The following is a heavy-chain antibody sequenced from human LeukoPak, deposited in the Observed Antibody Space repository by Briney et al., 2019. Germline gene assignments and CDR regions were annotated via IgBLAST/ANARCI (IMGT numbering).Heavy chain of an antibody. D-gene: IGHD6-13*01. V-gene: IGHV4-4*07. CDR3: AREPPYSSSSFDY. J-gene: IGHJ4*02. CDR2: IYTSGST. CDR1: GGSISSCY. Sequence: SETLFLTCTVSGGSISSCYGSWIRQPAGKGLEWIGRIYTSGSTNYNPSRKSRVTMSVDTSKNQFSLKLSSVTAADTAVYYCAREPPYSSSSFDYWGQGTLVTVSS.